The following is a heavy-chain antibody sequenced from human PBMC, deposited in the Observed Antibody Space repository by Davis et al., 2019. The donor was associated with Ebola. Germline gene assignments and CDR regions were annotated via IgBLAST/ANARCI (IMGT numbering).Heavy chain of an antibody. D-gene: IGHD3-16*01. CDR2: INHSGAT. CDR1: GGSISSSSYY. CDR3: ARSEPGGRFDY. Sequence: PSETLSLTCTVSGGSISSSSYYWGWIRQPPGKGLEWIGEINHSGATNYNPSLKSRVTISVDTSKNQFSLKLNSVTAADTAVYYCARSEPGGRFDYWGQGTLDTVSS. J-gene: IGHJ4*02. V-gene: IGHV4-39*07.